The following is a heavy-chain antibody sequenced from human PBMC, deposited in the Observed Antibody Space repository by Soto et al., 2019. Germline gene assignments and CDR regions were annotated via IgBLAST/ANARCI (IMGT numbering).Heavy chain of an antibody. CDR3: ARGRRYFDY. CDR2: LWLDGSNK. CDR1: GFTFSSYW. J-gene: IGHJ4*02. Sequence: GGSLRLSCAASGFTFSSYWMSWVRQAPGKGLDWVAVLWLDGSNKYYAVSVKGRFTISRDNSKNSLYLQMNCLRAEDTAVYYCARGRRYFDYWGQGTLVTVSS. V-gene: IGHV3-33*08.